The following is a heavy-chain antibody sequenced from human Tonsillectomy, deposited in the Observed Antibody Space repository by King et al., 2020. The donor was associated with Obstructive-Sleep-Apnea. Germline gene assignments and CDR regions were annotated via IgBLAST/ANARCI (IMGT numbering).Heavy chain of an antibody. CDR3: ARDLIDGYGSGGSCDGTPQPFDY. Sequence: VQLQQAGPGLVKPSQTLSLTCAISGDSVSSNSAAWNWIRQSPSRGLEWLGRTYYRSKWYNDYAVSVKSRITINPDTSKNQFSLQLNSETPEDTAVYYCARDLIDGYGSGGSCDGTPQPFDYWGQGTLVTVSS. V-gene: IGHV6-1*01. CDR2: TYYRSKWYN. J-gene: IGHJ4*02. D-gene: IGHD2-15*01. CDR1: GDSVSSNSAA.